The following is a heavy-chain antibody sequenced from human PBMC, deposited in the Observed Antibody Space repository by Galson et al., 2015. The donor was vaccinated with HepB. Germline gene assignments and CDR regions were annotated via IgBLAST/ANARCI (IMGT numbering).Heavy chain of an antibody. CDR2: ISGRGDNT. CDR1: GFTFSAYA. V-gene: IGHV3-23*01. J-gene: IGHJ2*01. D-gene: IGHD1-1*01. CDR3: AKDPSSTGTRHLDWYFDL. Sequence: SLRLSCAASGFTFSAYAMTWVRQAPGKGLEWVSAISGRGDNTYYADSVKGRFTISRDNSRSTLFLQMNSLRAEDTAVYYCAKDPSSTGTRHLDWYFDLWGRGTLVTVSS.